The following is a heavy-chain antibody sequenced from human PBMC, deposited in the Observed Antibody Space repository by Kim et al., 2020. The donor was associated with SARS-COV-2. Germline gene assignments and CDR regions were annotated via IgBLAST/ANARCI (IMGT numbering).Heavy chain of an antibody. CDR3: ARGSAVVVKAFDY. CDR2: TYFRSQWYN. CDR1: GYSVSTNGAT. D-gene: IGHD2-21*01. Sequence: SQTLSLTCAISGYSVSTNGATWNWIRQSPSRGLEWLGRTYFRSQWYNDYALSVKTRITINPDTSMNQFSLHLNSVTPEDTAVYYCARGSAVVVKAFDYWGQGTLVTVSS. J-gene: IGHJ4*02. V-gene: IGHV6-1*01.